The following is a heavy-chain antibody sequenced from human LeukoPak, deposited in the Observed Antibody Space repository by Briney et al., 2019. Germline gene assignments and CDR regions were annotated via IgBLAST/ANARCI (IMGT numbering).Heavy chain of an antibody. CDR3: ARQARDWYFDL. J-gene: IGHJ2*01. V-gene: IGHV4-38-2*02. Sequence: SETLSLTCTVSGYSISSGYYWGWIRQPPGKGLEWIGSIYHSGSTYYNPSLKSRVTISVDTSKNQFSLKLSSVTAADTAVYYCARQARDWYFDLWGRGTLVTVSS. CDR2: IYHSGST. CDR1: GYSISSGYY.